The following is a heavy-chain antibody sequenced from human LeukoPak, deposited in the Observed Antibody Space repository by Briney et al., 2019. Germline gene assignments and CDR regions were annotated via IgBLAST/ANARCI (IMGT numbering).Heavy chain of an antibody. CDR2: IYSSGST. J-gene: IGHJ4*02. V-gene: IGHV4-4*07. CDR1: GGSISSYY. D-gene: IGHD3-22*01. Sequence: TSDTLSLTCTVSGGSISSYYWSWIRQPAGKGLEWIGRIYSSGSTNYNPSLKSRVTISVDTSKNQFSLKLSSVTAADTAVYYCGASSEYSVVDNWGQGTLVTVSS. CDR3: GASSEYSVVDN.